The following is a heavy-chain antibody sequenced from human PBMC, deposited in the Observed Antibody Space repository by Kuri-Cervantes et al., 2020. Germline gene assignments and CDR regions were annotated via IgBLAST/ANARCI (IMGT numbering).Heavy chain of an antibody. Sequence: SVKVFCKASGGTFSSYAISWVRQAPGQGLEWMGGIIPIFGTANYAQKFQGRVTITADESTSTAYMELSSLRSEDTAVYYCARVRDILTGPLRYWGQGTLVTVSS. CDR3: ARVRDILTGPLRY. V-gene: IGHV1-69*13. CDR1: GGTFSSYA. J-gene: IGHJ4*02. CDR2: IIPIFGTA. D-gene: IGHD3-9*01.